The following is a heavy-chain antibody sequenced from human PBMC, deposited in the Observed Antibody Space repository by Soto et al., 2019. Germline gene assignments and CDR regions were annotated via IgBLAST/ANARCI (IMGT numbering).Heavy chain of an antibody. V-gene: IGHV3-9*01. Sequence: EVQLVESGGGLVQPGRSLRLSCAASGFTFDDYAMHWVRQAPGKGLECVSGISWNRGSIGYADCVKGRFTISRDNAKNDLNLQMTGLRAEDTAVYFCASSRSSATPEGFDIWGQGKVVTVSA. CDR2: ISWNRGSI. CDR3: ASSRSSATPEGFDI. CDR1: GFTFDDYA. D-gene: IGHD2-15*01. J-gene: IGHJ3*02.